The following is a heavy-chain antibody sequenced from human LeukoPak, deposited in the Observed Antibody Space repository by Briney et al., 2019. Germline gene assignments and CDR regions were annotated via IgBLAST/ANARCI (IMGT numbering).Heavy chain of an antibody. Sequence: GGSLRLSCAASGFTVSNNYMSWVRQAPGKGLEWVSVIYSGGSTYYADSVKGRFIISRDNYKRTLYLQMNSLRAEDTAVYYCVRVEYSGSHYLFDLWGQGTLVTVSS. V-gene: IGHV3-53*01. CDR1: GFTVSNNY. CDR2: IYSGGST. D-gene: IGHD1-26*01. CDR3: VRVEYSGSHYLFDL. J-gene: IGHJ4*02.